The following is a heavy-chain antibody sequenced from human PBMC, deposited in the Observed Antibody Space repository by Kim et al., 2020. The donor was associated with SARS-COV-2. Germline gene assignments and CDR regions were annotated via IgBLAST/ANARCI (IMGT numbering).Heavy chain of an antibody. CDR1: GGTFSSYA. J-gene: IGHJ3*02. CDR2: IIPIFGTA. Sequence: SVKVSCKASGGTFSSYAISWVRQAPGQGLEWMGGIIPIFGTANYAQKFQGRVTITADESTSTAYMELSSLRSEDTAVYYCARNYYGSGSYYKSYAFDIWGQGTMVTVSS. CDR3: ARNYYGSGSYYKSYAFDI. V-gene: IGHV1-69*13. D-gene: IGHD3-10*01.